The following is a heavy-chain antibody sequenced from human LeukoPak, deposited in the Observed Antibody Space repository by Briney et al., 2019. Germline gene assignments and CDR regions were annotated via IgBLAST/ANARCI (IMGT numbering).Heavy chain of an antibody. CDR2: ISGSSTNT. D-gene: IGHD2-2*01. Sequence: PGGSLRLSCAASGFTFSNYAMTGVRQAPGKGLEWVSTISGSSTNTYYVDSVKGRFAISRDDSKHILYLHMNSLRAEDPAVYYCAKATSEFSSRCPDYWGQGTLVTVYS. V-gene: IGHV3-23*01. CDR3: AKATSEFSSRCPDY. J-gene: IGHJ4*02. CDR1: GFTFSNYA.